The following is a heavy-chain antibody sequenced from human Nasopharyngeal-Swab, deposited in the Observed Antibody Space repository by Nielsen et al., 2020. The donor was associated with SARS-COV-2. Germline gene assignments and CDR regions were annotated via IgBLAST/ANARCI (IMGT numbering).Heavy chain of an antibody. CDR2: INHSGST. D-gene: IGHD6-6*01. Sequence: SETLSLTCAVYGGSFSGYYWSWIRQPPGKGLEWIGEINHSGSTNYNPSLKSRVTISVDTSKNQFSLKLSSVTAADTAVYYCARRYSSSVYYYYYMDVWGKGTMVTVSS. V-gene: IGHV4-34*01. CDR1: GGSFSGYY. CDR3: ARRYSSSVYYYYYMDV. J-gene: IGHJ6*03.